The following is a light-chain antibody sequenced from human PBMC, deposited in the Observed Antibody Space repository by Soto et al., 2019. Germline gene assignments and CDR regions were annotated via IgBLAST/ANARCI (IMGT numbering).Light chain of an antibody. CDR3: QPYNNWPLT. J-gene: IGKJ4*01. CDR1: QSVRDN. CDR2: DTS. Sequence: EIVLTQSPGTVSLSPGERAALSCRASQSVRDNYLAWYQQKPGQAPSLLIYDTSTRATGVPARFSGSRSGPEFTLTINSLQSEDFAIYYCQPYNNWPLTFGGGTKV. V-gene: IGKV3-15*01.